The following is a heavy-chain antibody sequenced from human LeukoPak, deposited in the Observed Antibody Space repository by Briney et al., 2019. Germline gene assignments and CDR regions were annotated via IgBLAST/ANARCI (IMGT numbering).Heavy chain of an antibody. V-gene: IGHV1-69*01. CDR1: GGTFSSYA. CDR3: ARLATSGQTDY. J-gene: IGHJ4*02. CDR2: IIPIFGTA. Sequence: GASVTVSCEASGGTFSSYAISWVRQAPGQGLEWMGGIIPIFGTANYAQKFQGRVTITADGSTSTAYMELSSLRSEDTAVYYCARLATSGQTDYWGQGTPVTLYS.